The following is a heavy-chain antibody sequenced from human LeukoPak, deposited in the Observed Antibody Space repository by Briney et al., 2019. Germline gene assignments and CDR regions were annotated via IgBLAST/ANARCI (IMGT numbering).Heavy chain of an antibody. D-gene: IGHD5-18*01. CDR3: TTNGAGYNYGDGKTFDY. Sequence: GGSLRLSCAASGFTFSSYGMHWVRQAPGKGLEWVAVIWYDGGTKYYADSVKGRFTISRDDSKNTLYLQMNSLKTEDTAVYYCTTNGAGYNYGDGKTFDYWGQGTLVTVSS. J-gene: IGHJ4*02. CDR2: IWYDGGTK. CDR1: GFTFSSYG. V-gene: IGHV3-33*01.